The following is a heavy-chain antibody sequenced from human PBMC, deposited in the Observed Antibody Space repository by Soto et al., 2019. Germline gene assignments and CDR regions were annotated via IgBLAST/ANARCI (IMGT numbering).Heavy chain of an antibody. J-gene: IGHJ6*02. CDR3: AKDSGGGYYYYGMDV. CDR2: ISWNSGSI. V-gene: IGHV3-9*01. Sequence: GGSLRLSCAASGFTFDDYAMHWVRQAPGKGLEWVSGISWNSGSIGYADSVKGRFNISRDNAKNSLYLKMNSLSAEDKALYYCAKDSGGGYYYYGMDVCGQGTPVTVSS. D-gene: IGHD1-1*01. CDR1: GFTFDDYA.